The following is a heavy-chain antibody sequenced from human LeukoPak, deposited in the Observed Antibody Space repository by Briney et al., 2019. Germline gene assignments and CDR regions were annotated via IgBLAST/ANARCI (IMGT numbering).Heavy chain of an antibody. D-gene: IGHD6-13*01. V-gene: IGHV3-43D*03. CDR1: GFTFDDYA. CDR3: AKGSSIAAAGTTGAFDI. J-gene: IGHJ3*02. Sequence: GGSLRLSCAASGFTFDDYAMHWVRQAPGKGLEWVSLISWDGGSTYYADSVKGRFTISRDNSKNSLYLQMNSLRAEDTALYYCAKGSSIAAAGTTGAFDIWGQGTMVTVSS. CDR2: ISWDGGST.